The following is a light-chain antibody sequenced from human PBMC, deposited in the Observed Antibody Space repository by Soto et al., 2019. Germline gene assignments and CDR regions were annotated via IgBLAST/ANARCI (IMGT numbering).Light chain of an antibody. Sequence: QSALTQPASVSGSPGQSITISCTGTSSDIGGYNFVSWYQHHPGKAPKLLIHDVSNRPSGVSSRFSGSKSGNTASLTISGLQAEDEADYYCSSYTSSSTLLYVFGTGTKLTVL. CDR3: SSYTSSSTLLYV. CDR2: DVS. CDR1: SSDIGGYNF. V-gene: IGLV2-14*03. J-gene: IGLJ1*01.